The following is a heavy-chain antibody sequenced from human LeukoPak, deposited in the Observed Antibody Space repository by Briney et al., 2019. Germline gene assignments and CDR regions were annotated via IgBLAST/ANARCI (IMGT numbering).Heavy chain of an antibody. CDR1: GYTFTSYG. Sequence: ASVKVSCKASGYTFTSYGISWVRQAPGQGLEWMGWISAYNGNTNYAQKLQGRVTMTTDTSTSTAYMELRSLRSDDTAVYYCARNNYYDSSGPFGYWGQGTLVTVSS. J-gene: IGHJ4*02. CDR2: ISAYNGNT. V-gene: IGHV1-18*01. CDR3: ARNNYYDSSGPFGY. D-gene: IGHD3-22*01.